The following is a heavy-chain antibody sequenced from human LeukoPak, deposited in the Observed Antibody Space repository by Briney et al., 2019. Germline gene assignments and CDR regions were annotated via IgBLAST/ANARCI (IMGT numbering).Heavy chain of an antibody. CDR3: ARVGADCSDGNCY. CDR2: ISTYNGNT. V-gene: IGHV1-18*01. Sequence: ASVKVSCKASGYTFISYGISWVRQAPGRGLEWMGWISTYNGNTNYAQNLQGRVTMTTDTSTSTAYMELRSLTSDDTAVYYCARVGADCSDGNCYWGQGTLVTVSS. CDR1: GYTFISYG. J-gene: IGHJ4*02. D-gene: IGHD2-15*01.